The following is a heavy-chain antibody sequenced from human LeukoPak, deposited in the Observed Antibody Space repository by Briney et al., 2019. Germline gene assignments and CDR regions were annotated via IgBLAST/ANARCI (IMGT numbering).Heavy chain of an antibody. CDR1: GFSVSDNY. Sequence: GGSLRLSCTVSGFSVSDNYMSWVRQAPGGGLEWVSVTYTGEDSYYADSVDGRFTFSRGNSRNSVYLQMNSLRAEDTAIYYCAALLSGSGFDYWGQGTLVTVSS. D-gene: IGHD3-10*01. CDR2: TYTGEDS. J-gene: IGHJ4*02. CDR3: AALLSGSGFDY. V-gene: IGHV3-53*01.